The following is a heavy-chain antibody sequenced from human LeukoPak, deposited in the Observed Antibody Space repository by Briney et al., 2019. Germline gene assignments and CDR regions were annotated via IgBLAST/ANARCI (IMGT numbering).Heavy chain of an antibody. CDR1: GYPFWQYS. D-gene: IGHD3-3*02. V-gene: IGHV1-18*01. J-gene: IGHJ3*02. Sequence: EASVKVSCKASGYPFWQYSISWVRQAPGKGFEWIGWVSPSHTTRVYAQEFQGRVTMTADTNTNTVSMELRSLRFDDTAVYFCARDYILPLETDNGDGFAIWGQGTVVTVS. CDR2: VSPSHTTR. CDR3: ARDYILPLETDNGDGFAI.